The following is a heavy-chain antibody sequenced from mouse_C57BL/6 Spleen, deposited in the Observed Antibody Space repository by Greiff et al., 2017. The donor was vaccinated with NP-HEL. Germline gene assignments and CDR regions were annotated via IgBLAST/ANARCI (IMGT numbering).Heavy chain of an antibody. CDR3: ARSRDPPYLFAY. CDR2: INPNNGGT. V-gene: IGHV1-18*01. Sequence: EVKLVESGPELVKPGASVKIPCKASGYTFTDYNMDWVKQSHGKSLEWIGAINPNNGGTIYNQKFKGKATLTVDKSSSTAYMELRSLTSEDTAVYYCARSRDPPYLFAYWGQGTLVTVSA. D-gene: IGHD5-1-1*01. J-gene: IGHJ3*01. CDR1: GYTFTDYN.